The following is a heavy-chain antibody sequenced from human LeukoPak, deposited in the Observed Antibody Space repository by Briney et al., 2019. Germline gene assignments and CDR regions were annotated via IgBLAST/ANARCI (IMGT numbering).Heavy chain of an antibody. CDR3: AKGSYGRSLHTLEFQH. Sequence: GGSLRLSCAASGFTFSSYGMHWVRQAPGKGLEWVAVIWYGGSNKYYADSVKGRFTISRDNSKNTLYLQMNSLRAEDTAVYYCAKGSYGRSLHTLEFQHWGQGTLVTVSS. V-gene: IGHV3-30*02. CDR2: IWYGGSNK. CDR1: GFTFSSYG. D-gene: IGHD1-26*01. J-gene: IGHJ1*01.